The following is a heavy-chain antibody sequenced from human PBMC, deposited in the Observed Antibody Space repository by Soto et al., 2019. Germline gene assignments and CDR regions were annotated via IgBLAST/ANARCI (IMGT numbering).Heavy chain of an antibody. V-gene: IGHV4-31*03. J-gene: IGHJ1*01. D-gene: IGHD4-17*01. CDR1: GGSISGGYY. CDR2: IYFSGAT. CDR3: GRGVGDFARALEV. Sequence: QVQLQESGPGLVTPSQTLSLTCTVSGGSISGGYYWSWIRQHPGKDLAWIGYIYFSGATYSNPSLMSRVTISVHESTKQFSLKLSSGTAADTAMYYCGRGVGDFARALEVWGQGTLVTVSS.